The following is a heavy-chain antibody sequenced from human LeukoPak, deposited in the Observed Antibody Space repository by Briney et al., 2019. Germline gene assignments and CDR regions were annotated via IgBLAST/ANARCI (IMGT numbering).Heavy chain of an antibody. J-gene: IGHJ6*02. V-gene: IGHV3-11*05. CDR2: ISGSRIYT. CDR3: ARGRRIVGATTAYSGMDV. D-gene: IGHD1-26*01. CDR1: GFTFSDHY. Sequence: PGGSLRLSCAASGFTFSDHYMSWIRQAPGKGLEWVSYISGSRIYTNYADSVKGRFTISRDNAKNSLYLQMNSLRAEDTAVYYCARGRRIVGATTAYSGMDVWGQGTTVTVSS.